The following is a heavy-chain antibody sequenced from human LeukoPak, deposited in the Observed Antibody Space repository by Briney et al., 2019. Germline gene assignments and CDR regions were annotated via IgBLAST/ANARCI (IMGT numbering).Heavy chain of an antibody. J-gene: IGHJ3*02. V-gene: IGHV3-9*01. CDR1: GFTFDDYA. D-gene: IGHD2-15*01. CDR3: AKEPEKDSFGAFDI. Sequence: GRSLRLSCAAAGFTFDDYAMHWVRQAAGKGLEWVSGISWNSGSIGYADSVQGRFHNSRDNAKNSLYLQMNSLRAEDTALYYCAKEPEKDSFGAFDIWGKGTMVTVSS. CDR2: ISWNSGSI.